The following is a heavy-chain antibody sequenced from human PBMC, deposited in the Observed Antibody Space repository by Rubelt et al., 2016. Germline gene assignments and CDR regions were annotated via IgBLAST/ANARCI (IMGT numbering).Heavy chain of an antibody. CDR2: IIPIFGTA. J-gene: IGHJ6*02. CDR3: ARPPYDILTGYDYYYGMDV. Sequence: QVQLVQSGAEVKKPGSSVKVSCKASGGTFSSYAISWVRQAPGQGLEWMGGIIPIFGTANYAQKFQGRVTITADKSTSTSDMELSSLRAEDTGVYYCARPPYDILTGYDYYYGMDVWGQGTTVTVSS. D-gene: IGHD3-9*01. V-gene: IGHV1-69*06. CDR1: GGTFSSYA.